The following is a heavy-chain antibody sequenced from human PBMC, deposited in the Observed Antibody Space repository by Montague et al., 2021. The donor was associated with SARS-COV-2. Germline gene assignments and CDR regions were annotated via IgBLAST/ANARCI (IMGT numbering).Heavy chain of an antibody. V-gene: IGHV3-74*01. CDR3: ARSIGDFWSGYEGYYSAMGV. D-gene: IGHD3-3*01. CDR2: INSDGSST. Sequence: SLRLSCAASGFTFRSYWMHWVRQAPGKGLVWVSRINSDGSSTGYADSVKGRFTISRDNAKNTLYLQMNSLRAEDTAVYYCARSIGDFWSGYEGYYSAMGVWGQGTTVTVSS. J-gene: IGHJ6*02. CDR1: GFTFRSYW.